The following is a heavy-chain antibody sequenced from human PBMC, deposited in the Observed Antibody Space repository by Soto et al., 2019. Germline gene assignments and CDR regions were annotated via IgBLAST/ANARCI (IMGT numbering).Heavy chain of an antibody. D-gene: IGHD2-21*01. Sequence: EVQLVESGGGLVQPGGSLRLSCAASGFTFSIYWMHWVRQAPGKGLVWISRMNMDGSRTSYADFAKGRFTISRDDAKSTVYLKMSNLRAEDTAVYYCVRGDGDRYDGHGYLGRHWGQGTLVTVSS. CDR3: VRGDGDRYDGHGYLGRH. CDR1: GFTFSIYW. CDR2: MNMDGSRT. J-gene: IGHJ4*02. V-gene: IGHV3-74*01.